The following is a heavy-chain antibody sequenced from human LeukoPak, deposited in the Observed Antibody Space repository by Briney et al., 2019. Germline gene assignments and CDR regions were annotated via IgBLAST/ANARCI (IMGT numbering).Heavy chain of an antibody. CDR2: INPNSGGT. J-gene: IGHJ5*02. CDR3: ARAAIPAAIHWFDP. Sequence: ASVKVSCKASGYTFTGYYMHWVRHAPGQGLEWMGWINPNSGGTNYAQKFQGRVTMTRDTSISTAYMELSRLRSDDTAVYYCARAAIPAAIHWFDPWGQGTLVTVSS. CDR1: GYTFTGYY. D-gene: IGHD2-2*01. V-gene: IGHV1-2*02.